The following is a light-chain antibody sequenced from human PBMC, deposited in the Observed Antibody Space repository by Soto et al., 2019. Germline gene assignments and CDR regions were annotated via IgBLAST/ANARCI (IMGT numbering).Light chain of an antibody. Sequence: QSVLTQPHSVSAAPGQKVIISCSGNSSNIGKNYVFWYQQFPGTAPKLLIYDNYKRPSGIPDRFSVSKSGASATLAITGLHTGDEADYYCGAWDTSLRAVVFGGGTKLTVL. J-gene: IGLJ2*01. CDR2: DNY. CDR3: GAWDTSLRAVV. V-gene: IGLV1-51*01. CDR1: SSNIGKNY.